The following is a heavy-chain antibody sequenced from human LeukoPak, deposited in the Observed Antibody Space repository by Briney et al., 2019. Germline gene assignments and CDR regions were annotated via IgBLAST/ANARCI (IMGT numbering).Heavy chain of an antibody. Sequence: GGSLRLSCAASGFTFSSYWMHWVRQAPGKGLVWVSRINSDGSSTNYADSVKGRFTISRDNAKNTLHLQMNSLRAEDTAVYYCAKDSSSGSYGAYFMDVWGKGTTVTISS. CDR2: INSDGSST. CDR3: AKDSSSGSYGAYFMDV. V-gene: IGHV3-74*01. D-gene: IGHD6-19*01. J-gene: IGHJ6*03. CDR1: GFTFSSYW.